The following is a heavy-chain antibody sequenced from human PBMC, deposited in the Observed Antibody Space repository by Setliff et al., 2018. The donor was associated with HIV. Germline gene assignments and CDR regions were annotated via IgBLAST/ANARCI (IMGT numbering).Heavy chain of an antibody. CDR3: TRYKLTSVMSNFDY. V-gene: IGHV3-49*04. D-gene: IGHD4-17*01. CDR2: IRGKIYGGTT. Sequence: GGSLRLSCTASGFSFGDYAMSWVRQAPGKGLEWVGFIRGKIYGGTTEYAASVKGRFTISRDHSKSIAYLQMGSLKTEDTAVYFCTRYKLTSVMSNFDYWGLGTLVTVSS. CDR1: GFSFGDYA. J-gene: IGHJ4*02.